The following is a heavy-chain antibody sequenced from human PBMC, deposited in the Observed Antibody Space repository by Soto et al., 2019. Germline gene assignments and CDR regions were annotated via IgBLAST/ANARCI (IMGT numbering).Heavy chain of an antibody. CDR3: ARDKETIVTNWFDP. J-gene: IGHJ5*02. CDR1: GYTFTSYG. CDR2: ISAYNGNT. D-gene: IGHD4-4*01. Sequence: ASVKVSCKASGYTFTSYGISWVRQAPGQGLEWMGWISAYNGNTNYSHKLQGRVTMTTDTSTSTAYMELRSLRSDDTAVYYCARDKETIVTNWFDPYGQATLVTVSS. V-gene: IGHV1-18*01.